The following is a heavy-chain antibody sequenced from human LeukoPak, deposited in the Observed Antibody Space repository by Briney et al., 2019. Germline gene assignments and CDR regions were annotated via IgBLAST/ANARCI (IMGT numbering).Heavy chain of an antibody. CDR1: GFTFSSYG. J-gene: IGHJ4*02. CDR3: ARGAWTAYYLDY. D-gene: IGHD3/OR15-3a*01. V-gene: IGHV3-30*03. CDR2: ISYDGSNK. Sequence: PGGSLRLSCAASGFTFSSYGMHWVRQAPGKGLEWVAVISYDGSNKYYADSVKGRFTISRDNSKNTLYLQMNSLRAEDTAVYYCARGAWTAYYLDYWGQGTLVTVSS.